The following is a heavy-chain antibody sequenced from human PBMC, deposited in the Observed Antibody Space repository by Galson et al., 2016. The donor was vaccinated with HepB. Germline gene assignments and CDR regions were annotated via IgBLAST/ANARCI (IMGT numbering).Heavy chain of an antibody. D-gene: IGHD3-10*01. CDR1: GFTFNTYA. CDR2: ISYDGSSE. Sequence: SLRLSCAASGFTFNTYAMHWARQSPGKGLEWIAVISYDGSSEFYADSVKGRVTVSRDNAKNSLYLQMNSLKAEDTAHYYCVRERDVYGSGSYGFWGQGILVSVSS. V-gene: IGHV3-33*08. CDR3: VRERDVYGSGSYGF. J-gene: IGHJ4*02.